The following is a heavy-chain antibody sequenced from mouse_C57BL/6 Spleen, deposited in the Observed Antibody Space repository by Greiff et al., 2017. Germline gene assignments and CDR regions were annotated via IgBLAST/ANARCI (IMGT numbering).Heavy chain of an antibody. Sequence: EVQLQQSGPELVKPGASVKISCKASGYTFTDYYMNWVKQSHGKSLEWIGDINPNNGGTSYNQKFKGKATLTVDKSSSTAYMELRSLTSEDSAVYYCARDNWDWAYWGQGTLVTVSA. D-gene: IGHD4-1*02. CDR3: ARDNWDWAY. CDR1: GYTFTDYY. J-gene: IGHJ3*01. CDR2: INPNNGGT. V-gene: IGHV1-26*01.